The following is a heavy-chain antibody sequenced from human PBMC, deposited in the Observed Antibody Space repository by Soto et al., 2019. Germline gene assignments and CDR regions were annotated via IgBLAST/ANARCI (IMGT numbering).Heavy chain of an antibody. D-gene: IGHD1-26*01. J-gene: IGHJ5*02. CDR2: ISGSGFKK. Sequence: GGSLRLSCAASGFLFENFCMSWVRQAPGKGLEWISSISGSGFKKYYADSVKGRFTISRDNSKSTVYLELNNLSAEDTAVYHCAKNQGVELVPLATVDWFDPWGQGSVVTVSS. CDR1: GFLFENFC. CDR3: AKNQGVELVPLATVDWFDP. V-gene: IGHV3-23*01.